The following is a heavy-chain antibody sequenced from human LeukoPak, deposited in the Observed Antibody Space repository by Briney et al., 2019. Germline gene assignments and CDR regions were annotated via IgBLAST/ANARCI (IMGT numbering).Heavy chain of an antibody. CDR2: ITTGRGET. D-gene: IGHD6-19*01. CDR3: ARGGQQWRGGNYFDS. J-gene: IGHJ4*02. CDR1: GYTFTDYA. V-gene: IGHV1-3*03. Sequence: ASVTVSFTASGYTFTDYALHWVRQAPGQSGERMGWITTGRGETRYSQDFQRRITLTRDKSANTVYMDLSDLTSEDTAVYYCARGGQQWRGGNYFDSWGQGTLVAVSS.